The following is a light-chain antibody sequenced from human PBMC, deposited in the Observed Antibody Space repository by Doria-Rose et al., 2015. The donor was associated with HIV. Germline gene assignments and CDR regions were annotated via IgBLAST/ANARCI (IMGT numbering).Light chain of an antibody. CDR2: DGS. V-gene: IGKV3-20*01. J-gene: IGKJ1*01. CDR3: XQXGTSXX. Sequence: TQSPGTLSLSPGERATLSCRASQSFSSTYLAWYQXKPGQAPSLLIYDGSTRAAGIPDRFSASGSGTDFTLTINRLEPEXFALXYXXQXGTSXXFXQXXKVEX. CDR1: QSFSSTY.